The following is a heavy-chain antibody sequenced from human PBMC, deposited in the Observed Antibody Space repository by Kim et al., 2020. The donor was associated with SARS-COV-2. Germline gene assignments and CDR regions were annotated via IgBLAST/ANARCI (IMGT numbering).Heavy chain of an antibody. CDR2: ISGSGGST. Sequence: GGSLRLSCAASGFTFSSYAMSWVRQAPGKGLEWVSAISGSGGSTYYADSVKGRFTISRDNSKNTLYLQMNSLRAEDTAVYYCAKPEALYGSGSYFPNDAFDIWGQGTMVTVSS. J-gene: IGHJ3*02. D-gene: IGHD3-10*01. CDR1: GFTFSSYA. V-gene: IGHV3-23*01. CDR3: AKPEALYGSGSYFPNDAFDI.